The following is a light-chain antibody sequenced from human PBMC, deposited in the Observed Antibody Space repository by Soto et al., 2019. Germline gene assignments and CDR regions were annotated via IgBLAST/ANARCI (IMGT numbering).Light chain of an antibody. CDR3: QQRSKWPFLT. J-gene: IGKJ4*01. CDR2: DAS. CDR1: QSVSSY. V-gene: IGKV3-11*01. Sequence: EIVLTQSPATLSLSPGERATLSCRASQSVSSYLAWYQQKPGQAPRLLIYDASNRATGIPAMFSGSGSGTDFTLTISSLEPEDCAVYYCQQRSKWPFLTFGGGTKVEIE.